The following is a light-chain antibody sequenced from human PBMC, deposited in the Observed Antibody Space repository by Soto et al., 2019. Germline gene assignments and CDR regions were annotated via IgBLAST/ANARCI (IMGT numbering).Light chain of an antibody. J-gene: IGKJ1*01. Sequence: DIVMTQSPLSLPVTPGEPASISCRSSQSLLHINGYYYLDWYLQKPGHSPQLLIYLGSIRASGVPDRFSGSASGTDFTLKISRVEAEDAGVYYCMQSRQTPWTFGQGTKVEIK. CDR2: LGS. CDR1: QSLLHINGYYY. CDR3: MQSRQTPWT. V-gene: IGKV2-28*01.